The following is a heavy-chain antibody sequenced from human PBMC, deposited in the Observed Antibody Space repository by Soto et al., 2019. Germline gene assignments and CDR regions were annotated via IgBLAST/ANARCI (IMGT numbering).Heavy chain of an antibody. J-gene: IGHJ6*02. D-gene: IGHD2-2*01. Sequence: QVQLVQSGAEVKKPGSSVKVSCKASGGTFSSYAISWVRQAPGQGLEWMGGIIPIFGTANYAQKFQGRVTSTADKSTSTAYMELSSLRSEDTAVYYCARDGRYCSSTSCYYYYGMDVWGQGTTVTVSS. CDR1: GGTFSSYA. CDR3: ARDGRYCSSTSCYYYYGMDV. V-gene: IGHV1-69*06. CDR2: IIPIFGTA.